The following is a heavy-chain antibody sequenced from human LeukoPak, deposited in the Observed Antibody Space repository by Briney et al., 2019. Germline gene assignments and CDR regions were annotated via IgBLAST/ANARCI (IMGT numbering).Heavy chain of an antibody. CDR3: AKDHGYYDILTGYYNVYYFDY. CDR2: IWYDGSNK. D-gene: IGHD3-9*01. V-gene: IGHV3-33*06. CDR1: GFTFSSYG. Sequence: PGGSLRLSCAASGFTFSSYGMHWVRQAPGKGLEWVAVIWYDGSNKYYADSVKGRFTISRDNSKNTLYLQMNSLRAEDTAVYYCAKDHGYYDILTGYYNVYYFDYWSQGTLVTVSS. J-gene: IGHJ4*02.